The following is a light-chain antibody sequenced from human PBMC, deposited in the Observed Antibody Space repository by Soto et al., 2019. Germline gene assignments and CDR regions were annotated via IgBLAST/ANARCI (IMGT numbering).Light chain of an antibody. CDR1: SSDVGGYND. J-gene: IGLJ2*01. CDR3: SSYTSSSTVV. V-gene: IGLV2-14*01. CDR2: DVS. Sequence: QSALTQPASVYGSPGQSITISCTGTSSDVGGYNDVSWYQQHPGKAPKLMIYDVSNRPSGVSNRFSGSKSGNTASLTISVLQDEDESEYYCSSYTSSSTVVFGGGTKVTVL.